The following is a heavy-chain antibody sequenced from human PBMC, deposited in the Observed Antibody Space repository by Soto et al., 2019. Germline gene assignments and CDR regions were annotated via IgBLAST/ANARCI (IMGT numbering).Heavy chain of an antibody. Sequence: GGSLRLACEASGFIFNNYGMSWVRQAPGKGLEWVSSISDSGESTYYADSMRGRFTISRDNSKNTLYLQVNSLRPEDTAMYYCVKDLYRSSTMPCLDHWGQGALVTVSS. CDR1: GFIFNNYG. CDR3: VKDLYRSSTMPCLDH. J-gene: IGHJ4*02. CDR2: ISDSGEST. V-gene: IGHV3-23*01. D-gene: IGHD1-1*01.